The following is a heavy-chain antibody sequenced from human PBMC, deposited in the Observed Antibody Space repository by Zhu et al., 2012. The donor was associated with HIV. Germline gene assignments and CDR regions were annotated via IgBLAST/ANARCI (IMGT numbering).Heavy chain of an antibody. CDR1: GGSTSSHY. Sequence: QVRLQESGPGLVKPSETLSLTCSVSGGSTSSHYWSWIRQPPGKGLEWIGYVYYTGTTNYNPSLKSRVTISLDMSKNQFSLKLTSVTAADTAVYYCARLRDTSGYYYPFDYWAREPWSPSPQ. V-gene: IGHV4-59*11. CDR2: VYYTGTT. J-gene: IGHJ4*02. CDR3: ARLRDTSGYYYPFDY. D-gene: IGHD3-22*01.